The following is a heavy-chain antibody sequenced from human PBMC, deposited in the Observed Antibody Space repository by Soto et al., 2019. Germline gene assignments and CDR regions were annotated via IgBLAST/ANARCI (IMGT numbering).Heavy chain of an antibody. V-gene: IGHV4-30-2*01. D-gene: IGHD3-22*01. CDR3: ARGINYYDSSGDSWFDP. CDR1: GCSISCGDYF. Sequence: PSEPLSPTCNFSGCSISCGDYFGSWIRQPPGKGLEWIGYIYHTGTTYYNMSLKSRVTISVDRSRNQFSLKLSSVTAADTAVYYCARGINYYDSSGDSWFDPWGQG. CDR2: IYHTGTT. J-gene: IGHJ5*02.